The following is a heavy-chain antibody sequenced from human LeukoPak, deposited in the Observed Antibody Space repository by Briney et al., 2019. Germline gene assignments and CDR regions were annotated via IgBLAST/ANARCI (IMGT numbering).Heavy chain of an antibody. CDR2: IYYSWSS. Sequence: PSETLSLTCTVSGGSINSGGSYWSWIRQHPGKGLGWIGCIYYSWSSYYNPSLKSRVTLSLDTSKNQFSLKLSSVTAADTAVYYCARDNGDYRSIYYYMDVWGKGTTVTVSS. D-gene: IGHD4-11*01. V-gene: IGHV4-31*03. CDR3: ARDNGDYRSIYYYMDV. CDR1: GGSINSGGSY. J-gene: IGHJ6*03.